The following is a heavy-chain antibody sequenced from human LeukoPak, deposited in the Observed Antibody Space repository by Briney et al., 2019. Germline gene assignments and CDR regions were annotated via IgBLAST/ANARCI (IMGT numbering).Heavy chain of an antibody. V-gene: IGHV4-59*01. Sequence: SETLSLTWTVSGGSISSYYWSWIRQPPGEGLEWIGYIYYSGSTNYNPSLKSRVTISVDTSKNQFSLKLSSVTAADTAVYYCATQSIAVAGGVDYWGQGTLVTVSS. CDR2: IYYSGST. D-gene: IGHD6-19*01. CDR3: ATQSIAVAGGVDY. CDR1: GGSISSYY. J-gene: IGHJ4*02.